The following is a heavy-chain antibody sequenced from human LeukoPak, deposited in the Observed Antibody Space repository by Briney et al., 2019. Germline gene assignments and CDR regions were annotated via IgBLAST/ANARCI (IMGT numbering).Heavy chain of an antibody. CDR2: IYYSGST. D-gene: IGHD5-12*01. V-gene: IGHV4-30-4*01. Sequence: SETLSLTCTVSGGSISSGDYYWSWIRQPPGKGLEWIGYIYYSGSTYYNPSLKSRVTISVDTSKNQFSLKLSSVTAADTAVYYCAREGSRGYDGYWGQGTLVTVSS. J-gene: IGHJ4*02. CDR3: AREGSRGYDGY. CDR1: GGSISSGDYY.